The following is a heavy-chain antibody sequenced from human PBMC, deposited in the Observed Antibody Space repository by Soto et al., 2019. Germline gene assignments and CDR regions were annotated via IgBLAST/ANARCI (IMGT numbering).Heavy chain of an antibody. CDR3: AAEGGDYTWFDP. CDR1: GGSISSGDYY. V-gene: IGHV4-30-4*01. CDR2: IYYSGST. Sequence: SETLSLTCTVSGGSISSGDYYWSWIRQPPGKGLEWIGYIYYSGSTYYNPSLKSRVTISVDTSKNQFSLKLSSVTAADTAVYYCAAEGGDYTWFDPWGQGSLVTVSS. D-gene: IGHD3-10*01. J-gene: IGHJ5*02.